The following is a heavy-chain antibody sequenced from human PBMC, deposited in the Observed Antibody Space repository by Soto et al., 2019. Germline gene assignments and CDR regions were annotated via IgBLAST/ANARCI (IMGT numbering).Heavy chain of an antibody. V-gene: IGHV3-7*01. CDR2: IKEEGSEI. J-gene: IGHJ5*02. CDR3: ASPRAVTSGWDR. D-gene: IGHD4-17*01. CDR1: GFTLSYW. Sequence: EVQLVQSGGGLVQPGGSLRISCTPSGFTLSYWMSWVRQAPGKGLAWVANIKEEGSEIQYVYAVKGRFTISRDTAKNSLYLEMNRLRVEDTAVYYCASPRAVTSGWDRWCQGTLVTVSS.